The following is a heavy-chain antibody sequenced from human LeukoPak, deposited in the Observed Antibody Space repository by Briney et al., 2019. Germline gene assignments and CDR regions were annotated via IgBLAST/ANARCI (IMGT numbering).Heavy chain of an antibody. J-gene: IGHJ6*03. Sequence: ASVKVSCKASGYTFTGYYMHWVRQAPGQGLEWMGWISAYNGNTNYAQKLQGRVTMTTDTSTSTAYMELRSLRSDDTAVYYCARLAFVTAARRFYYMDVWGKGTTVTVSS. CDR1: GYTFTGYY. CDR2: ISAYNGNT. CDR3: ARLAFVTAARRFYYMDV. D-gene: IGHD6-6*01. V-gene: IGHV1-18*04.